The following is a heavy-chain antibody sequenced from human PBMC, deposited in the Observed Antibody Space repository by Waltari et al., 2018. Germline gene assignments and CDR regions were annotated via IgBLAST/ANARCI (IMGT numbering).Heavy chain of an antibody. CDR3: ARGYSSSWRPRRFDY. Sequence: QVQLQQWGAGLLKPSETLSLTCAVYGGSFSGYYWSWIRQPPGKGLEWSGEINHSGSNNYNPSLKSRVTISVDTSKNQFSLKLSSVTAADTAVYYCARGYSSSWRPRRFDYWGQGTLVTVSS. V-gene: IGHV4-34*01. CDR2: INHSGSN. CDR1: GGSFSGYY. D-gene: IGHD6-13*01. J-gene: IGHJ4*02.